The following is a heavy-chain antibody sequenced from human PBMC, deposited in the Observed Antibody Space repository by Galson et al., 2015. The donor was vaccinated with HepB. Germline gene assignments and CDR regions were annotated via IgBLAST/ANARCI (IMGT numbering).Heavy chain of an antibody. CDR3: ARLLYRVAY. CDR1: GGSSLSGYY. J-gene: IGHJ4*02. Sequence: QVQLQESGPGLVKPSETLSLTCAVYGGSSLSGYYWSWIRQPPGKGLEWIGEINHRGSANYNPSLKSRVTISVDTSKNQFSLKLSAVTAGDTAVYYCARLLYRVAYWGQGTLVTVSS. V-gene: IGHV4-34*01. D-gene: IGHD2-8*01. CDR2: INHRGSA.